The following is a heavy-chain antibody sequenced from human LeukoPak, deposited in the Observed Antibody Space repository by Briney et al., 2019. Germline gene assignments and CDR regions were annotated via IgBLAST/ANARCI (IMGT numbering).Heavy chain of an antibody. Sequence: ASVKVSCKASRYIFTSYYIHWVRQAPEQGLEWMGWINPNNDGTKYAQKFHGRVTMTSDTSISTAYMELSRLRTDDTAMYYWARDRGSSWFADYWGQGTLVTVSS. D-gene: IGHD6-13*01. V-gene: IGHV1-2*02. CDR3: ARDRGSSWFADY. J-gene: IGHJ4*02. CDR2: INPNNDGT. CDR1: RYIFTSYY.